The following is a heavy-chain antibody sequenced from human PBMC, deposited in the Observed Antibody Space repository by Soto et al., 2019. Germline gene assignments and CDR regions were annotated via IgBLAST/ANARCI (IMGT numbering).Heavy chain of an antibody. V-gene: IGHV3-33*01. Sequence: QVQLVESGGGVVQPGRSLRLSCAASGFTFSSYGMHWVRQAPGKGLEWVAVIWYDGSNKYYADSVKGRFTISRDNSKNTLYLQMNSLRAEDTAVYYCARDSIVVVVAAKLDAFDIWGQWTMVTVSS. CDR3: ARDSIVVVVAAKLDAFDI. CDR2: IWYDGSNK. CDR1: GFTFSSYG. J-gene: IGHJ3*02. D-gene: IGHD2-15*01.